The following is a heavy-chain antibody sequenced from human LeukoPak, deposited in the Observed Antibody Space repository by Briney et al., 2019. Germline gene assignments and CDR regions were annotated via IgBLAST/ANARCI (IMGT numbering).Heavy chain of an antibody. V-gene: IGHV1-18*01. J-gene: IGHJ4*02. CDR1: GYTFTTYG. Sequence: ASVKVSCKASGYTFTTYGISWVRQAPGQGLEWMGWISAYKGNTNYAQKFQGRVTMTTDTSTSTAYMELRSPTSDDTAVYYCARDRDWNLDYWGQGTLVTVSS. CDR3: ARDRDWNLDY. CDR2: ISAYKGNT. D-gene: IGHD1-1*01.